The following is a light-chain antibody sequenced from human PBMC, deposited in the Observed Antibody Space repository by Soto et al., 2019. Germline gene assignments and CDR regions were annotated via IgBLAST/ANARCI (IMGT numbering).Light chain of an antibody. J-gene: IGKJ1*01. V-gene: IGKV1-5*01. Sequence: DIQITRSAATVSAYVGDSVTITCRASQSITTWLAWYQQRPGKAPKLLIYDASSLESGVPSRFSGSGSGTEFTLTISSLQPDDFATYYCQQYNSYSWTFGQGTKVDIK. CDR1: QSITTW. CDR3: QQYNSYSWT. CDR2: DAS.